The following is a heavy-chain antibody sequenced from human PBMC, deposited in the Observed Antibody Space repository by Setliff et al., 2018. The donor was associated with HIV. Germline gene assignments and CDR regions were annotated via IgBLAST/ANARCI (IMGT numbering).Heavy chain of an antibody. J-gene: IGHJ6*03. D-gene: IGHD3-22*01. CDR2: ISTYNGNT. Sequence: ASVKVSCKASGYTFTSYGISWVRQAPGQGLEWMGWISTYNGNTNYAQKVQGRVIMTTDTSTSTAYMELRSLRSDDTAVYYCARTDYYDSSDYYGYYYYYYMDVWGKGTTVTVSS. CDR3: ARTDYYDSSDYYGYYYYYYMDV. CDR1: GYTFTSYG. V-gene: IGHV1-18*04.